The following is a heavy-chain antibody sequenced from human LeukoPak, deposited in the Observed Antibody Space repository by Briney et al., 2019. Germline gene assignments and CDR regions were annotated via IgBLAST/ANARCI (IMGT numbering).Heavy chain of an antibody. J-gene: IGHJ6*03. D-gene: IGHD6-13*01. CDR3: ARSWRYYYYMDV. Sequence: GRSLRLSCAASGFTFSSYAMHWVRQAPGKGLEWVAVISYDGSNKYYADSVKGRFTISRDNSKNTLYLQMNSLRADDTAVYYCARSWRYYYYMDVWGKGTTVTVSS. CDR2: ISYDGSNK. CDR1: GFTFSSYA. V-gene: IGHV3-30*04.